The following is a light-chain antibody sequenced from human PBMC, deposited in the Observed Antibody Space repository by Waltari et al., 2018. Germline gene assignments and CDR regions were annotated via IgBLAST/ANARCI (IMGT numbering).Light chain of an antibody. CDR2: RDD. V-gene: IGLV1-47*01. J-gene: IGLJ3*02. CDR3: AAWDGSLSGRL. CDR1: SYNIGSNY. Sequence: QSVLTQPPSASGTPGQRVSFSCSGSSYNIGSNYVFWYQHFPGTAPKLLIYRDDQRPSGVPDRFSASKGGTSAALVISAVRSEDEADYYCAAWDGSLSGRLFGGGTRLTVL.